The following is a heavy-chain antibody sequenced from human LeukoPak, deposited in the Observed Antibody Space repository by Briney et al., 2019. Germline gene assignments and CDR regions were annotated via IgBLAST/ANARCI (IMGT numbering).Heavy chain of an antibody. CDR1: GFTFSSYG. CDR2: ISGSGGST. CDR3: AKEGREYYYDSSAYSNYFDY. J-gene: IGHJ4*02. D-gene: IGHD3-22*01. Sequence: GGSLRLSCAASGFTFSSYGMSWVRQAPGKGLEWVSAISGSGGSTYYADSVKGRITISRDNSKNTLYLQMNSLIAEDTAVYYCAKEGREYYYDSSAYSNYFDYWGQGTLVTVSS. V-gene: IGHV3-23*01.